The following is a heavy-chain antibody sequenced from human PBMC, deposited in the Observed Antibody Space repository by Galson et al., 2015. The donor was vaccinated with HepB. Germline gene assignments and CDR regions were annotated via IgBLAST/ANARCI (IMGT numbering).Heavy chain of an antibody. V-gene: IGHV3-23*01. CDR1: GFTFSSYA. J-gene: IGHJ4*02. CDR3: AKDLGSSWATRFDY. CDR2: ISGSGDST. Sequence: SLRLSCAASGFTFSSYAMSWVRQAPGKGLEWVSAISGSGDSTYYADSVKGRFTISRDNSKNTLYLQMNSLRAEDTAVYYCAKDLGSSWATRFDYWGQGALVTVSP. D-gene: IGHD6-13*01.